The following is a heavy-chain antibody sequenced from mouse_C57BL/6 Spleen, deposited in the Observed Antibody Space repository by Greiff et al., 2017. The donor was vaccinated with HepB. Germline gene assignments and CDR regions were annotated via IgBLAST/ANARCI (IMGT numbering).Heavy chain of an antibody. J-gene: IGHJ1*03. CDR1: GYTFTGYW. Sequence: QVQLKQSGAELMKPGASVKLSCKATGYTFTGYWIEWVKQRPGHGLEWIGEILPGSGSTNYNEKFKGKATFTADTSSNTAYMQLSSLTTEDSAIYYCARRVYYGSVATGSFDVWGTGTTVTVSS. CDR3: ARRVYYGSVATGSFDV. D-gene: IGHD1-1*01. V-gene: IGHV1-9*01. CDR2: ILPGSGST.